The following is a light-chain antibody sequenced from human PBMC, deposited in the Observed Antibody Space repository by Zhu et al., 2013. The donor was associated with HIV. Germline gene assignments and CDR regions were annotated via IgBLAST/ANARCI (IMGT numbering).Light chain of an antibody. CDR1: SSDVGSYNL. J-gene: IGLJ3*02. V-gene: IGLV2-23*02. CDR3: AAWDGSLNVGV. Sequence: QSALTQPASVSGSPGQSITISCTGTSSDVGSYNLVSWYQQHPGKAPKLMIYEVSKRPSGVSNRFSGSKSGNTASLTISGLQAEDEADYYCAAWDGSLNVGVFGGGTKLTVL. CDR2: EVS.